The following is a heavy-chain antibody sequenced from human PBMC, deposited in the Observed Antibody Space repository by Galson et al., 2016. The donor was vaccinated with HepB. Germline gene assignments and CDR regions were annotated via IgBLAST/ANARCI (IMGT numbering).Heavy chain of an antibody. J-gene: IGHJ4*02. Sequence: SLRLSCAASGFPFSSYAMSWVRQAPGKGLEWVSAISGDGGSTYYAGSVQGRLTSYRDRSTNTMYLQMNSLRTDDTAVYYCARFTQEWLDRVYYFDYWGQGTLVTVSS. CDR1: GFPFSSYA. D-gene: IGHD6-19*01. V-gene: IGHV3-23*01. CDR2: ISGDGGST. CDR3: ARFTQEWLDRVYYFDY.